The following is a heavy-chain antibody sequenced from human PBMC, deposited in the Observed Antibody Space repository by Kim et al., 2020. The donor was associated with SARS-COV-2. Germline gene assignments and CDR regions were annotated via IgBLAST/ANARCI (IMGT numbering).Heavy chain of an antibody. CDR1: GFTFSDYY. J-gene: IGHJ6*02. CDR3: AREPTQNYDYAWGSYRSNLYYYYGMDV. Sequence: GGSLRLSCAASGFTFSDYYMSWIRQAPGKGLEWVSYISSSSSYTNYADSVKGRFTISRDNAKNSLYLQMNSLRAEDTAVYYCAREPTQNYDYAWGSYRSNLYYYYGMDVWGQGTTVTVSS. CDR2: ISSSSSYT. V-gene: IGHV3-11*06. D-gene: IGHD3-16*02.